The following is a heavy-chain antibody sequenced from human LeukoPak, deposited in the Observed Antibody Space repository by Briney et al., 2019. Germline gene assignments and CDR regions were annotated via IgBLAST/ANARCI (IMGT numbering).Heavy chain of an antibody. D-gene: IGHD1-26*01. Sequence: PSETLSLTCTVSGYSISSGYYWGWIRPPPGKGLEWIGSIYHSGSTYYNPSLKSRVTISVDTSKNQFSLKLSSVTAADTAVYYCARVGGGPVGATSLGFDYWGQGTLVTVSS. CDR2: IYHSGST. V-gene: IGHV4-38-2*02. CDR1: GYSISSGYY. CDR3: ARVGGGPVGATSLGFDY. J-gene: IGHJ4*02.